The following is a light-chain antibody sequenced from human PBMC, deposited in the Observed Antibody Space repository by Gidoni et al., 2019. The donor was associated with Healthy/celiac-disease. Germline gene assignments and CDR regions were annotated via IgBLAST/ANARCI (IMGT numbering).Light chain of an antibody. CDR2: GAS. Sequence: VMTQSPATLSVSPGERATLSCRASQSVSSNLAWYQQKPGQAPRLLIYGASTRATGIPARFSGSGSGTEFTLTISSLQSEEFAVYYCQQYNNWPQTFXXXTKLEI. CDR3: QQYNNWPQT. CDR1: QSVSSN. V-gene: IGKV3-15*01. J-gene: IGKJ2*01.